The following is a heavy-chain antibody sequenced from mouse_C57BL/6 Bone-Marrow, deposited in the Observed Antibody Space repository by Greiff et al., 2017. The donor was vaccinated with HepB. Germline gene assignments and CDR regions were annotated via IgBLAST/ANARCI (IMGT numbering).Heavy chain of an antibody. CDR2: IDPETGGT. Sequence: QVQLQQSGAELVRPGASVTLSCKASGYTFTDYEMHWVKQTPVHGLEWIGAIDPETGGTAYNQKFKGKAILTADKSSSTAYMELRSLTSEDSAVYYCTRRAHYYCSRKWGQGTTLTVSS. D-gene: IGHD1-1*01. J-gene: IGHJ2*01. CDR3: TRRAHYYCSRK. CDR1: GYTFTDYE. V-gene: IGHV1-15*01.